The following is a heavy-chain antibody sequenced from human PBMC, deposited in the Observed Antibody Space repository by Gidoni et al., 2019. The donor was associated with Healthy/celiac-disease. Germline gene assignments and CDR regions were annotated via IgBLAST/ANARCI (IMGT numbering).Heavy chain of an antibody. J-gene: IGHJ4*02. CDR3: ARDPRGEGRGY. Sequence: EVQLVESGGGLVKPGGSLRLSCAASGFTFSSYSMNWVRQAPGKGLEWVASISSSSSYIYYAGSVKGRFTIARDNAKNSLYLQMNSLRAEDTAVYYCARDPRGEGRGYWGQGTLVTVSS. CDR1: GFTFSSYS. V-gene: IGHV3-21*01. CDR2: ISSSSSYI. D-gene: IGHD3-16*01.